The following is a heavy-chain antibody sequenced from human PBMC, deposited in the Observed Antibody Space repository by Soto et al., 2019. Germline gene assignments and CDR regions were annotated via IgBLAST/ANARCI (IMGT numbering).Heavy chain of an antibody. CDR1: GGSISSYY. CDR3: ARGHFDFWSGYFATIDY. D-gene: IGHD3-3*01. Sequence: SGTLSLTCTVSGGSISSYYWSWIRQPPGKGLEWIGYIHYSGSTKYNPSLKSRVTISADTSKNQFSLRLSSVTAADTAVYYCARGHFDFWSGYFATIDYWGQGTLVTVS. J-gene: IGHJ4*02. V-gene: IGHV4-59*08. CDR2: IHYSGST.